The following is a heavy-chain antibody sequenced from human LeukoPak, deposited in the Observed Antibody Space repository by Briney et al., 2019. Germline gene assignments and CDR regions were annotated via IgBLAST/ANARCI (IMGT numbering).Heavy chain of an antibody. Sequence: GGSLRLSCAASGFTFSSYSMNWVRQAPGKGLEWVSSISSSSSYIYYADSVKGRFTISRDNSRDTLYLQMNSLRAEDTAVYYCAKDGHQGDFRSGYLDYWGQGTLVTVSS. V-gene: IGHV3-21*01. J-gene: IGHJ4*02. D-gene: IGHD3-3*01. CDR2: ISSSSSYI. CDR1: GFTFSSYS. CDR3: AKDGHQGDFRSGYLDY.